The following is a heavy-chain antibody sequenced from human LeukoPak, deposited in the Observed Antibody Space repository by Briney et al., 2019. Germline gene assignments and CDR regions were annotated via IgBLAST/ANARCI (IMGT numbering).Heavy chain of an antibody. Sequence: SETLSLTCAVSGGSISSSNWWSWVRQPPGKGLEWIGEIYHSGNTNYNPSLKSRVTISVDTSKNQVSLKLSSVTAADTAVYYCAREGYYDSTGYYYHDAFDIWGQGTMVTVSS. CDR1: GGSISSSNW. V-gene: IGHV4-4*02. CDR3: AREGYYDSTGYYYHDAFDI. J-gene: IGHJ3*02. D-gene: IGHD3-22*01. CDR2: IYHSGNT.